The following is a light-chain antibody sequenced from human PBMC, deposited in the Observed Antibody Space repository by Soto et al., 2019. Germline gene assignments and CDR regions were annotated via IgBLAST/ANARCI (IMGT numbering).Light chain of an antibody. J-gene: IGKJ4*01. Sequence: EFVFTQSAATVSLSPGERATLACSASLSVSNYLAWYQQKPGQAPRLLIYDASTRAPGIPARFSGSWSGTDFTLTISSLVPEDVARYYCQPSTTWPPHTFGGGTKVDIK. CDR2: DAS. CDR1: LSVSNY. CDR3: QPSTTWPPHT. V-gene: IGKV3-11*01.